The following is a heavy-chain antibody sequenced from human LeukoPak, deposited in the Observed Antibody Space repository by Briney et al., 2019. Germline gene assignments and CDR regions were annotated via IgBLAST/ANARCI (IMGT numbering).Heavy chain of an antibody. D-gene: IGHD6-6*01. V-gene: IGHV1-69*05. CDR3: ARDLVYSSSSGNWFDP. CDR2: IIPIFGTA. J-gene: IGHJ5*02. Sequence: GSSVKVSRKASGGTFSSYAISWVRQAPGQGLEWMGRIIPIFGTANYAQKFQGRVTITTDESTSTAYMERSSLRSEDTAVYYCARDLVYSSSSGNWFDPWGQGTLVTVSS. CDR1: GGTFSSYA.